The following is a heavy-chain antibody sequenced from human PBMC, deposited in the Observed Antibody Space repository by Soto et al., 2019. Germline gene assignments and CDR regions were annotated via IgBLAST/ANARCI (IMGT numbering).Heavy chain of an antibody. V-gene: IGHV1-69*01. Sequence: QVQLVQSGAEVKEPGSSVRVSCKASGGTFDNFIMNWVRQTPGQGLEWMGGIVPMLGTPTYAEKFKGRVTISATGSTSTMYMEVTSLISEDTAIYYCARNGTYSSSLSQYSGMDVWGQGTRVTVSS. CDR2: IVPMLGTP. D-gene: IGHD1-26*01. J-gene: IGHJ6*02. CDR3: ARNGTYSSSLSQYSGMDV. CDR1: GGTFDNFI.